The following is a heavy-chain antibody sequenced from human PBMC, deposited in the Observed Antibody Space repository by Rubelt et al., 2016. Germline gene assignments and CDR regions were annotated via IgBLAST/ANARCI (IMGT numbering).Heavy chain of an antibody. J-gene: IGHJ4*02. Sequence: QVQLQQWGAGLLKPSETLSLTCAVYGGSFSGYYWSWIRQPPGKGLEWIGEINHSGSTNYNPSLNSRVTISVETSKTRFSLKLSAVTAADTAVYYCARGGYGKFDYWGQGTLVTVSS. CDR2: INHSGST. V-gene: IGHV4-34*01. CDR3: ARGGYGKFDY. CDR1: GGSFSGYY. D-gene: IGHD2-15*01.